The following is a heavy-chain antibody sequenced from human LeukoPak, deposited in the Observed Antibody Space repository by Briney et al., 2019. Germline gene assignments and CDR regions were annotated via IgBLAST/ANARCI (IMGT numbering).Heavy chain of an antibody. D-gene: IGHD1-26*01. CDR1: RFTFSSYS. J-gene: IGHJ5*02. V-gene: IGHV3-21*01. CDR3: ARDDSGSYSYWFAP. CDR2: ISSSSSYI. Sequence: GGSPRLSCAASRFTFSSYSMNWVRQAPGKGLEWVSSISSSSSYIYYADSVKGRFTISRDNAKNSLYLQMNSLRAEDTAVYYCARDDSGSYSYWFAPWGQGTLVTVSS.